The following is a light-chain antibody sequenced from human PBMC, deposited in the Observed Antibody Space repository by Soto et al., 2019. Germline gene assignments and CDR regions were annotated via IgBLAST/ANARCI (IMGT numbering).Light chain of an antibody. J-gene: IGLJ1*01. CDR2: EVT. CDR1: SGDVGSYNH. V-gene: IGLV2-14*01. Sequence: QSALTQPASVSGSPGQSIAISGTGTSGDVGSYNHVSWYQQYPGKAPKLMIYEVTNRPSGVSDRFSGSKSGSTASLTISGLQAEDEADYYCNSLSATGTSYVYGTGTKLTVL. CDR3: NSLSATGTSYV.